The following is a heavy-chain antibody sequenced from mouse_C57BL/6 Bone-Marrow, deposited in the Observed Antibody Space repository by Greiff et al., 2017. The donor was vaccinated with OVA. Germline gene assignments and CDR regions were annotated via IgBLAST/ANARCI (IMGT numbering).Heavy chain of an antibody. V-gene: IGHV2-2*01. J-gene: IGHJ4*01. CDR1: GFSLTSYG. CDR3: ASLASPYAMDY. D-gene: IGHD6-1*01. Sequence: VKLQESGPGLVQPSQSLSITCTVSGFSLTSYGVHWVRQSPGKGLEWLGVIWSGGSTDYNAAFISRLSISKDNSKSQVFFKMNSLQADDTAIYYCASLASPYAMDYWGQGTSVTVSS. CDR2: IWSGGST.